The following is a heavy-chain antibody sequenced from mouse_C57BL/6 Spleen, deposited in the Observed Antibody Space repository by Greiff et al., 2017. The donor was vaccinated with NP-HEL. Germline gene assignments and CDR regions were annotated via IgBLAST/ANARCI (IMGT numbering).Heavy chain of an antibody. CDR3: ARSGGYDDYAMDY. D-gene: IGHD2-2*01. J-gene: IGHJ4*01. Sequence: EVQLQQSGPELVKPGASVKISCKASGYTFTDYYMNWVKQSHGKSLEWIGDINPNNGGTSYNQKFKGKATLTVDKSSSTAYMELRSLTSEDSAVYYCARSGGYDDYAMDYWGQGTSVTVSS. CDR1: GYTFTDYY. CDR2: INPNNGGT. V-gene: IGHV1-26*01.